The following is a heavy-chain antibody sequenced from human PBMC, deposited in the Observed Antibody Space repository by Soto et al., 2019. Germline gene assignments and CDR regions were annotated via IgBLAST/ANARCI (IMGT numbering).Heavy chain of an antibody. V-gene: IGHV4-34*01. D-gene: IGHD3-10*01. CDR3: ARVRGTIAYYYYMDV. Sequence: PSETLSLTCAVYGGSFSGYYWSWIRQPPGKGLEWIGEINHSGSTNYNPSLKSRVTISVDTSKNQFSLKLSSVTAADTAVYYCARVRGTIAYYYYMDVWGKGTTVTVSS. J-gene: IGHJ6*03. CDR1: GGSFSGYY. CDR2: INHSGST.